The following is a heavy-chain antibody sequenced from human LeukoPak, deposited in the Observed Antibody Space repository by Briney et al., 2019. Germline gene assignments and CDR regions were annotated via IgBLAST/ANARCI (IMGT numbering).Heavy chain of an antibody. CDR2: ISPGGSNT. CDR1: GFTFNSYW. Sequence: PGGSLRLSCAASGFTFNSYWMHWVRQAPGKGLVWVSNISPGGSNTNYADSVKGRFTISRDNAKNTLYLQMNSLRADDTAVYYCAPFSYVPAIADNWGQGTLVTVSS. J-gene: IGHJ4*02. D-gene: IGHD3-16*01. CDR3: APFSYVPAIADN. V-gene: IGHV3-74*01.